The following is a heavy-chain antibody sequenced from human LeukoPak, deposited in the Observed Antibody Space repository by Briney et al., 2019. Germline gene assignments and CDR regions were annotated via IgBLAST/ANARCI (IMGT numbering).Heavy chain of an antibody. D-gene: IGHD5-18*01. Sequence: GESLKISCKGSGYSFTSYWIGWVRQMPGKGLEWMGIIYPGDSDTRYSPSLQGQVTISADKSINTAYLQWSSLKASDTAMYYCARRGYSYGFVPAADYWGQGTLVTVSS. J-gene: IGHJ4*02. CDR3: ARRGYSYGFVPAADY. CDR1: GYSFTSYW. CDR2: IYPGDSDT. V-gene: IGHV5-51*01.